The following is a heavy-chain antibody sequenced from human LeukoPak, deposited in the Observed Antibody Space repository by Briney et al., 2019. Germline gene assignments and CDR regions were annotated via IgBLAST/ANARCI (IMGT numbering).Heavy chain of an antibody. CDR1: RFTFNTFA. CDR2: ISGSGDST. J-gene: IGHJ6*02. D-gene: IGHD3-3*01. Sequence: GRSLRLSCAPSRFTFNTFAMTWVRQAPGKGLEWVSAISGSGDSTYYADSVKVRFTISRDNSKNTLYLQMNSLRAEDTAVYYCAKGYTIFGERLDVWGQGTTVTVSS. V-gene: IGHV3-23*01. CDR3: AKGYTIFGERLDV.